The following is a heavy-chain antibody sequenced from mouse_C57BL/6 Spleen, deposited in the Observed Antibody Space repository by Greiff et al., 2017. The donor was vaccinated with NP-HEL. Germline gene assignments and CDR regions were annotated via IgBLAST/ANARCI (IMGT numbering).Heavy chain of an antibody. Sequence: EVHLVESGGGLVKPGGSLKLSCAASGFTFSDYGMHWVRQAPEKGLEWVAYISSGSSTIYYADTVKGRFTISRDNAKNTLFLQMTSLRSEDTAMYYCARGDGNYQYYFDYWGQGTTLTVSS. CDR2: ISSGSSTI. V-gene: IGHV5-17*01. CDR3: ARGDGNYQYYFDY. J-gene: IGHJ2*01. D-gene: IGHD2-1*01. CDR1: GFTFSDYG.